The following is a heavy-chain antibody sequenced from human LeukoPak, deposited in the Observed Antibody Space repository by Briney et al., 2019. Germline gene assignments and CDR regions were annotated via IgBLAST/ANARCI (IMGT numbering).Heavy chain of an antibody. CDR1: GYTFTSYY. CDR3: ARGGTKDCSGTSCYEDS. D-gene: IGHD2-2*01. V-gene: IGHV1-46*01. CDR2: INPSGGST. J-gene: IGHJ4*02. Sequence: ASVKVSCKASGYTFTSYYMHWVRQAPGQGLEWMGIINPSGGSTSYAQKFQGRVTMTRDTSTSTVYMELSSLRSEDTAVYYCARGGTKDCSGTSCYEDSWGQGSLVTVSS.